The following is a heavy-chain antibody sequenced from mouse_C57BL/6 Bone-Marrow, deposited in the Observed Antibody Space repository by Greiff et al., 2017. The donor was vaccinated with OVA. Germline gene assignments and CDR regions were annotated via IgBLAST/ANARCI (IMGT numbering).Heavy chain of an antibody. V-gene: IGHV3-6*01. CDR3: ARAVYDGYYYFDY. D-gene: IGHD2-3*01. Sequence: EVQLVESGPGLVKPSQSLSLTCSVTGYSITSGYYWNWIRQFPGNKLEWMGYISYDGSNNYNPSLKNRISITRDTSKNQFFLKLNSVTTEDTATYDCARAVYDGYYYFDYWGQGTTLTVSS. CDR2: ISYDGSN. CDR1: GYSITSGYY. J-gene: IGHJ2*01.